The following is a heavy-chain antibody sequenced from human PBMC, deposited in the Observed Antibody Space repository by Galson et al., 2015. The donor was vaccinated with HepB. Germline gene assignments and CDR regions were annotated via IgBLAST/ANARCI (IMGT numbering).Heavy chain of an antibody. V-gene: IGHV4-39*01. CDR3: ARLHESGNYGNYFDS. CDR1: GGPITISIYF. D-gene: IGHD1-26*01. Sequence: SETLSLTCTVSGGPITISIYFWVWIRQPPGKGLEWIGSINYSGTTYYNPSLTSRGTISVDTSRNQFSLKVTSVTAADTALYFCARLHESGNYGNYFDSWGRGTLVTVSS. J-gene: IGHJ4*02. CDR2: INYSGTT.